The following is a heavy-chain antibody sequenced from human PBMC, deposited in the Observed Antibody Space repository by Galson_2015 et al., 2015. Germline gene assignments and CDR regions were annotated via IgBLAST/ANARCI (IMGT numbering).Heavy chain of an antibody. V-gene: IGHV4-31*03. Sequence: TLSLTCTVSGGPISSGGYYWSWIRQHPGKGLEWIGYIYYSVSTYYNPSLKSRVTISVDTSKNQLSLKLSSVTAADTAVYYCARDGITISGVDSLDAFDIWGQGTMVTVSS. D-gene: IGHD3-3*01. CDR1: GGPISSGGYY. J-gene: IGHJ3*02. CDR2: IYYSVST. CDR3: ARDGITISGVDSLDAFDI.